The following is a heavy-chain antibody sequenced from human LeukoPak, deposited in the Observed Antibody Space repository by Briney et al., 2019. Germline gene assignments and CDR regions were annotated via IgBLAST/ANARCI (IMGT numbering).Heavy chain of an antibody. D-gene: IGHD2-8*01. V-gene: IGHV7-4-1*02. CDR2: INTNTGDP. CDR3: ARADCTNAVCHPRY. Sequence: GASVKVSCKASGYTFTSYGMNWVRQAPGQGLEWMGWINTNTGDPTYAQGFTGRFVFSLDISVSTAYLQISSLKAEDTAVYYCARADCTNAVCHPRYWGQGTLVTVSS. CDR1: GYTFTSYG. J-gene: IGHJ4*02.